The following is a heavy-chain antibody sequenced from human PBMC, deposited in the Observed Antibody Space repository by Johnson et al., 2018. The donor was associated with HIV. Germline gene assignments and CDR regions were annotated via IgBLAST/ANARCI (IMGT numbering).Heavy chain of an antibody. Sequence: VQLVESGGGVVQPGGSLTLSCEGSEFTFSYYWMHWVRQAPGKGPVRVSHIHNDGRRTTYEDSVKGRFTISRDNSKNTLYLQMNSLRAEDTAVYYCARGPSAYCGSGRGSLFYFDIWGQGTMVTVSS. D-gene: IGHD2-21*01. CDR1: EFTFSYYW. V-gene: IGHV3-74*02. CDR3: ARGPSAYCGSGRGSLFYFDI. J-gene: IGHJ3*02. CDR2: IHNDGRRT.